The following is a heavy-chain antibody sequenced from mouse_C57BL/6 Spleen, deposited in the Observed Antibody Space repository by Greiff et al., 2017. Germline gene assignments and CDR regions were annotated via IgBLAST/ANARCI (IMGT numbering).Heavy chain of an antibody. D-gene: IGHD1-1*02. CDR1: GYSFTDYN. V-gene: IGHV1-39*01. Sequence: EVKLQQSGPELVKPGASVKISCKASGYSFTDYNMNWVKQSNGKSLEWIGGINPNYGTTSYNQNFKGKATFTVDQSSSTAYMQLTSRTSEDSAVYYVARRGRGGFAYWGQGTLVTVSA. CDR3: ARRGRGGFAY. J-gene: IGHJ3*01. CDR2: INPNYGTT.